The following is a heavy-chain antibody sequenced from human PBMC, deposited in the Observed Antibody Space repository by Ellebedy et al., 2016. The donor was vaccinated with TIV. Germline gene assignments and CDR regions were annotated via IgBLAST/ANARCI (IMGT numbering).Heavy chain of an antibody. D-gene: IGHD3-3*01. Sequence: SVKVSCXASGDTFSSFAVSWVRQAPGQGLEWMGGIIPMFGTVEYAQKFQGRVTITADKSTSTAYMELSSLTSDDTALYYCARDRGVIKSFDYWGQGTLVTVSS. CDR2: IIPMFGTV. CDR1: GDTFSSFA. J-gene: IGHJ4*02. CDR3: ARDRGVIKSFDY. V-gene: IGHV1-69*06.